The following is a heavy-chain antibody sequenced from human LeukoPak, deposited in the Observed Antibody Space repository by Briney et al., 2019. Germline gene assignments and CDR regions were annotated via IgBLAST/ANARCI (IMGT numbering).Heavy chain of an antibody. CDR3: ARGCSKAYYYDSSGYYPDY. J-gene: IGHJ4*02. CDR2: ISYDGSNK. Sequence: GGSLRLSGAVSGFTFSSYAMHWVHQAPGRGLEWVAVISYDGSNKYYADSVKGRFTISSDNSKNTLYLQMNSLRAEDTAVYYCARGCSKAYYYDSSGYYPDYWGQGTLVTVSS. V-gene: IGHV3-30-3*01. CDR1: GFTFSSYA. D-gene: IGHD3-22*01.